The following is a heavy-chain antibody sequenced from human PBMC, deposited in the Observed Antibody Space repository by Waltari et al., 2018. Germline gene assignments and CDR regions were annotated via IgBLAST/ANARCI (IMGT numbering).Heavy chain of an antibody. J-gene: IGHJ6*02. Sequence: EVQLLESGGGLVQPGGSLRLSCEASGFRFSDSAMSWVRQAPGRGLEWVAAITKTGDDTYYADSVRGRLTVSRDNSKNTLYVHMNSLRAEDAAVYYCATYNLGFIYYRGLDVWGQGTTVTVSS. D-gene: IGHD1-1*01. CDR1: GFRFSDSA. V-gene: IGHV3-23*01. CDR2: ITKTGDDT. CDR3: ATYNLGFIYYRGLDV.